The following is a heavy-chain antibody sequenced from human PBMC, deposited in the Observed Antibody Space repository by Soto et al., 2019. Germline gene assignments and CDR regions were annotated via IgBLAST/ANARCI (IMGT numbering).Heavy chain of an antibody. V-gene: IGHV3-21*01. D-gene: IGHD4-4*01. J-gene: IGHJ4*02. Sequence: PGGSLRLSCAASGFTFSSYSMNWVRQAPGKGLEWVSSISSSSSYIYCADSVKGRFTISRDNAKNSLYLQMNSLRAEDTAVYYCATDTTTVTTSAYWGQGTLVTVSS. CDR2: ISSSSSYI. CDR1: GFTFSSYS. CDR3: ATDTTTVTTSAY.